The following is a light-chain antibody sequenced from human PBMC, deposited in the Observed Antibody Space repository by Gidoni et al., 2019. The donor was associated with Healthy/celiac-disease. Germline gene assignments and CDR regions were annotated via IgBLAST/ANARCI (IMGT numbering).Light chain of an antibody. J-gene: IGKJ4*01. Sequence: DVPMTQSPSSLSASVGDRVTITCRASQSSSSYLHWYQQKPGNAPKLLIYAASSMQSGVAARFSGSGSGTDFTLTISSLEPEDFATYYCQQSYSTPLTFGGGTKVEIK. V-gene: IGKV1-39*01. CDR3: QQSYSTPLT. CDR1: QSSSSY. CDR2: AAS.